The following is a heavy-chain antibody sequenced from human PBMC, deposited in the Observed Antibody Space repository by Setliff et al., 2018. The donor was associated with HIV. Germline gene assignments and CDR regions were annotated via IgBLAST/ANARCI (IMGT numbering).Heavy chain of an antibody. CDR2: IFYSGST. D-gene: IGHD7-27*01. V-gene: IGHV4-59*08. Sequence: LSLPGSVSGGSIRSYYWSWIRQPPGRGLEWIGYIFYSGSTIYDPPLKRRVTIAVDKSKNQLYLKLRSVTAADTAIYYCCRHPSNWAPYNWFDPWGQGTLVNVSS. CDR1: GGSIRSYY. J-gene: IGHJ5*02. CDR3: CRHPSNWAPYNWFDP.